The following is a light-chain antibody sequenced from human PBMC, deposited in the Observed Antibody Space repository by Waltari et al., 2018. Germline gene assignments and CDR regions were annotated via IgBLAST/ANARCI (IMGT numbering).Light chain of an antibody. CDR2: DVT. CDR1: SGDIGGYNY. Sequence: QAALTQPPSVSGSPGQSVTISCTGTSGDIGGYNYVSWYQQHPGKAPKLMIYDVTKRPSGVSERISGLQAEDEADYYCSSYAGSNTAFFGGGTRLTVL. V-gene: IGLV2-11*01. J-gene: IGLJ7*01. CDR3: SSYAGSNTAF.